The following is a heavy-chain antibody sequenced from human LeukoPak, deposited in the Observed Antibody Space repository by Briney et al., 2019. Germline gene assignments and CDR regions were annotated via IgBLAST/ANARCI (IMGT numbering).Heavy chain of an antibody. CDR2: INGRGSTI. Sequence: GGSLRLSCVGSGFTFSSYEMNWVRQAPGKGLEWISYINGRGSTINYADSVKGRFTISRDHAKNSLYLQMYSLRVEDTAVYYCVGSANLADWGQGTLVTVSS. CDR3: VGSANLAD. V-gene: IGHV3-48*03. J-gene: IGHJ4*02. D-gene: IGHD4/OR15-4a*01. CDR1: GFTFSSYE.